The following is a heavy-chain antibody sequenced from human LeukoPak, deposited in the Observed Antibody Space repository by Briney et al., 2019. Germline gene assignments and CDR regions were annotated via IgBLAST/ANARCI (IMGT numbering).Heavy chain of an antibody. V-gene: IGHV3-7*04. CDR1: GFRFSRYW. Sequence: GGSLRLSCAASGFRFSRYWMSWVRQAPGKGLEWVAHIKQDVDSVKGRFTISRDNAKNSLYLQMDSLRPEDTAVYFCARGGGLDVWGQGATVTVSS. J-gene: IGHJ6*02. CDR2: IKQ. CDR3: ARGGGLDV.